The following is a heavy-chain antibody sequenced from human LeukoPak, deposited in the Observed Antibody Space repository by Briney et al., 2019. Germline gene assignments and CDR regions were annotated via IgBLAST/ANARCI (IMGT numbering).Heavy chain of an antibody. CDR1: GFTLSSYW. J-gene: IGHJ2*01. CDR2: IQENGGEK. V-gene: IGHV3-7*04. D-gene: IGHD3-10*01. Sequence: GGSLRLSCAASGFTLSSYWMSWVRQAPGKGLEWVADIQENGGEKYYIDSVKGRFTISRDNAKNSLYLQVDSLRVEDTAVYYCARDRRYGSGNYFHYWYFDLWGRGTQVTVSS. CDR3: ARDRRYGSGNYFHYWYFDL.